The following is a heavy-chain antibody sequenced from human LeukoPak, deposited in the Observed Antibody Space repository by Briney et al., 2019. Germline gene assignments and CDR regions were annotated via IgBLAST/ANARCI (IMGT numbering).Heavy chain of an antibody. V-gene: IGHV3-23*01. Sequence: PGGSFAGSRLDSRLSFGWGTSVGLGEAPGKGIEWVSAIGGSGGSTYYADSVKGRFTVSRDDFKNTLYLQMNSLRVEDTAVYYCAKDEAPAAGSWNYYYGMDVWGQGTTVTVSS. D-gene: IGHD6-13*01. J-gene: IGHJ6*02. CDR3: AKDEAPAAGSWNYYYGMDV. CDR2: IGGSGGST. CDR1: RLSFGWGT.